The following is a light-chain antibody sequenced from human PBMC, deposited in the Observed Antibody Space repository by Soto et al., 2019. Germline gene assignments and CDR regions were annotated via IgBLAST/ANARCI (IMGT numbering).Light chain of an antibody. Sequence: QSVLTQPRSVSGSPGQSVTISCTGTSSDVGAYNYVSWYQQHPGKAPKLMIFDVTKRPSGVPDRFSGSKSGNTASLTISGLQAEDEADYFCCSYAGTYTYVFGTGTNVTVL. CDR2: DVT. J-gene: IGLJ1*01. V-gene: IGLV2-11*01. CDR3: CSYAGTYTYV. CDR1: SSDVGAYNY.